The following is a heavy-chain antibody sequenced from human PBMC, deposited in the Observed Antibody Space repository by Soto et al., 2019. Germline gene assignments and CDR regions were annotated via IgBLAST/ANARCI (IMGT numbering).Heavy chain of an antibody. CDR1: GFTFSSYA. V-gene: IGHV3-23*01. Sequence: HPGGSLRLSCAASGFTFSSYAMSWVRQAPGKGLEWVSAISGSGGSTYYADSVKGRFTISRDNSKNTLYLQMNSLRAEDTAVYYCAKDLGGSGWYLTPLAYWGQGTLVTVSS. CDR2: ISGSGGST. CDR3: AKDLGGSGWYLTPLAY. D-gene: IGHD6-19*01. J-gene: IGHJ4*02.